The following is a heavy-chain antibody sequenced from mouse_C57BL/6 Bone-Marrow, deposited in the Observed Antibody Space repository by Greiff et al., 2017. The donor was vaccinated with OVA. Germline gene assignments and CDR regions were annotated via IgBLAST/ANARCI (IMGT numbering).Heavy chain of an antibody. CDR1: GYTFTSYW. CDR3: ARHYYGSSVYAMGD. Sequence: VQLQQPGAELVKPGASVKLSCKASGYTFTSYWMHWVKQRPGQGLEWIGMIHPNSGSTNYNEKFKSKATLTVDKSSSTAYMQLSSLTSEDSAVYYCARHYYGSSVYAMGDWGQGASVTVSS. V-gene: IGHV1-64*01. J-gene: IGHJ4*01. D-gene: IGHD1-1*01. CDR2: IHPNSGST.